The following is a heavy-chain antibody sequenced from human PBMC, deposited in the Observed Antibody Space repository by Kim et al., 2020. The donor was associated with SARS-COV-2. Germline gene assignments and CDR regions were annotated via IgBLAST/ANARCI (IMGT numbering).Heavy chain of an antibody. D-gene: IGHD6-19*01. CDR3: ATTLAVAGFAFQH. Sequence: YNPSLKSRVTIAVDTSKNRFSLKLSSVTAADTAVYYCATTLAVAGFAFQHWGQGTLVTVSS. J-gene: IGHJ1*01. V-gene: IGHV4-4*09.